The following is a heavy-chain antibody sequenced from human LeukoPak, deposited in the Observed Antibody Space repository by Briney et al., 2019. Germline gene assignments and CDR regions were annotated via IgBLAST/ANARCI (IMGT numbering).Heavy chain of an antibody. V-gene: IGHV3-23*01. D-gene: IGHD3-22*01. J-gene: IGHJ4*02. CDR3: AKNKPEDYYDSSGYSPVDY. CDR1: GFTFKAYT. Sequence: QSGGSLTLSCATSGFTFKAYTMNWVRQTPGKGLEWVSAISGSGGSTYYADSVKGRFTISRDNSKNTLYLQMNSLRAEDTAVYYCAKNKPEDYYDSSGYSPVDYWGQGTLVTVSS. CDR2: ISGSGGST.